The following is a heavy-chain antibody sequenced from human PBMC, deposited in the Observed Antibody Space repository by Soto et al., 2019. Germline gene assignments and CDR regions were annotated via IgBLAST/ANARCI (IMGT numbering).Heavy chain of an antibody. J-gene: IGHJ5*02. V-gene: IGHV1-18*01. Sequence: QVQLVQSGAEVKKPGASVKVSCKASGYTFTSYGISWVRQAPGQGLEWMGWFSAYNGNTNYAQKLQGRVTMTSHTSTSTDYMELRGLSSDDTAVYYCPRDKDYYGSGRTIYNWFDPWGQGTLVTVSS. CDR2: FSAYNGNT. CDR1: GYTFTSYG. CDR3: PRDKDYYGSGRTIYNWFDP. D-gene: IGHD3-10*01.